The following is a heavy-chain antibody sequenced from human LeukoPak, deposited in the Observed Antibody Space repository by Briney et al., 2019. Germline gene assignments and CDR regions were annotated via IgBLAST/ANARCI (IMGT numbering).Heavy chain of an antibody. V-gene: IGHV3-48*01. Sequence: GGSLRLSCAASGFTFSSYSMNWVRQAPGKGLEWISYFSSITTSVIRYADSVEGRFTISRDNAKNSLFLQMNSLRAEDTAVYYCARGQQWLEAFDYWGLGTPVTVSS. D-gene: IGHD6-19*01. CDR1: GFTFSSYS. J-gene: IGHJ4*02. CDR2: FSSITTSVI. CDR3: ARGQQWLEAFDY.